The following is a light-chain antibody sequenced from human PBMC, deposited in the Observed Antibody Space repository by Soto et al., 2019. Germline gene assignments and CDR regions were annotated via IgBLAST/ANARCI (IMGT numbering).Light chain of an antibody. V-gene: IGKV3-15*01. CDR1: QSVSSSY. CDR3: QQYNDWPPLT. CDR2: GTS. J-gene: IGKJ4*01. Sequence: DIVMRQSPVTLSVSPGEAATLSFRASQSVSSSYLAWYQQKPGQAPRLLIYGTSTRATGVPARFSGSGSGTEFTLTISNLQSEDFAVYYCQQYNDWPPLTFGGGTKVDI.